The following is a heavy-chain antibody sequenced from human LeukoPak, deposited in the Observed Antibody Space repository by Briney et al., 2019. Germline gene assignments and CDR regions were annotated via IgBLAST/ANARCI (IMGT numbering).Heavy chain of an antibody. D-gene: IGHD4-17*01. Sequence: PSETLSLTCAVYGESFSGYYWSWIRQLPGKGLEWIGEINDRGRTNYNPSLKSRATISVDTSKNQFFLSLSYVTAADTAVYYCARVDYGDYSKDFDYWGQGTLVTVAS. CDR1: GESFSGYY. CDR2: INDRGRT. CDR3: ARVDYGDYSKDFDY. V-gene: IGHV4-34*01. J-gene: IGHJ4*02.